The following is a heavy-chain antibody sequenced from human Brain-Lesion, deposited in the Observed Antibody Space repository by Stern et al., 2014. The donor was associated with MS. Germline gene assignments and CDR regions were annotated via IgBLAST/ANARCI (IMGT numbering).Heavy chain of an antibody. CDR1: GYTFTGYY. Sequence: QVPLVESGAEVKKPGASVKVSCKASGYTFTGYYMHWVRQAPGQGLAWMGWINPKSGGTDYAQKFQGWVTMTRDTSINTAYMELSRLRSDDTAVYYCATYYYDSTGYNDFWGQGTLVTVSS. V-gene: IGHV1-2*04. D-gene: IGHD3-22*01. J-gene: IGHJ4*02. CDR2: INPKSGGT. CDR3: ATYYYDSTGYNDF.